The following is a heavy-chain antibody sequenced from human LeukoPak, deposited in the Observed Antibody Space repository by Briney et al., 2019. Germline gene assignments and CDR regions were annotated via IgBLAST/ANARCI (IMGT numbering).Heavy chain of an antibody. CDR2: IYYSGST. CDR1: GGSISSYY. J-gene: IGHJ4*02. CDR3: AGGGDGYCSGGSCYYFDY. V-gene: IGHV4-59*01. D-gene: IGHD2-15*01. Sequence: PSETLSLTCTVSGGSISSYYWSWIRQPPGKGLEWIGYIYYSGSTNYNPSLKSRATISVDTSKNQFSLKLSSVTAADTAVYYCAGGGDGYCSGGSCYYFDYWGQGTLVTVSS.